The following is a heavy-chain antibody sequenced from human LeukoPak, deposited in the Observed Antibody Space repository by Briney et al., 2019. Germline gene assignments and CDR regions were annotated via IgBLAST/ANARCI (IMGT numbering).Heavy chain of an antibody. CDR3: ARALRRRYYYMDV. CDR2: IYYSGST. J-gene: IGHJ6*03. V-gene: IGHV4-30-4*08. CDR1: GGSISSGDYY. D-gene: IGHD3-16*01. Sequence: TSETLSLTCTVSGGSISSGDYYLSWIRQPPGKGLEWIGYIYYSGSTYYNPSLKSRVTISVDTSKNQFSLKLSSVTAADTAVYYCARALRRRYYYMDVWGKGTTVTVSS.